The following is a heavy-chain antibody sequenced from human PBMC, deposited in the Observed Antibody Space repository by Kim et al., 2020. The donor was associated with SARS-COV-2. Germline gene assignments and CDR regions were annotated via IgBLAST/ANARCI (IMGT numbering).Heavy chain of an antibody. CDR2: IGASGTYT. Sequence: GGSLRLSCAASGFIFSNYVMTWVRQAPGKGLEWVSDIGASGTYTNYADSVKGRFTISRDNSKNTLSLQVNSLRAEDTAVYYCTNLGSYWGQGTLVTVSS. D-gene: IGHD7-27*01. V-gene: IGHV3-23*01. CDR1: GFIFSNYV. J-gene: IGHJ4*02. CDR3: TNLGSY.